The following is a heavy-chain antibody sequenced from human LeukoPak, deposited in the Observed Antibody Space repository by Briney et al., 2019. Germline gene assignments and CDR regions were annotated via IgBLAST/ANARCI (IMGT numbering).Heavy chain of an antibody. CDR2: ILYDGSNK. Sequence: GGSLRLSCAASGFTFSSYAMHWVRQAPGKGLEWVAVILYDGSNKYYADSVKGRFTISRDNSKNTLYLQVNSLRAEDTAVYYCARDRPLYGSGDSAFDIWGQGTMVTVSS. J-gene: IGHJ3*02. V-gene: IGHV3-30-3*01. CDR3: ARDRPLYGSGDSAFDI. CDR1: GFTFSSYA. D-gene: IGHD3-10*01.